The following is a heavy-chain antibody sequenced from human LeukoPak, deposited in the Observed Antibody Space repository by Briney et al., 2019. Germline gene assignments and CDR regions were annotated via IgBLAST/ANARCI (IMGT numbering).Heavy chain of an antibody. CDR2: IKQDRSEK. J-gene: IGHJ4*02. CDR1: GFTFSSYS. Sequence: GGSLRLSCAASGFTFSSYSMNWVRQAPGKGLEWVANIKQDRSEKYYVDSVKGRFTISRDNAKNSLYLQMNSLRAEDTAVYYCAGGGGWLIDNWGQGTLVTVSS. CDR3: AGGGGWLIDN. V-gene: IGHV3-7*03. D-gene: IGHD3-22*01.